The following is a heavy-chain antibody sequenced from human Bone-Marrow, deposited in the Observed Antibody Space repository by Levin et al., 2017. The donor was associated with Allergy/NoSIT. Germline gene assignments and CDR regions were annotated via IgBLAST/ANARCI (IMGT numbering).Heavy chain of an antibody. CDR3: ARQLRGSCSSTSCYAFDP. J-gene: IGHJ5*02. D-gene: IGHD2-2*01. V-gene: IGHV4-39*01. CDR1: GGSISSSSHY. Sequence: GSLRLSCTVSGGSISSSSHYWGWIRQPPGTGLEWIGSIYYSGSTYNNPSLKSRVTISVDTSKNQFSLRLSSVTAADTAVYYCARQLRGSCSSTSCYAFDPWGQGTLVTVSS. CDR2: IYYSGST.